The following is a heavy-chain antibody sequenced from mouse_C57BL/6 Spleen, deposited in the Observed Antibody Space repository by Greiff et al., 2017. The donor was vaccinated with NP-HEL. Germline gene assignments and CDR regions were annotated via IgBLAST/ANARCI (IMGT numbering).Heavy chain of an antibody. CDR2: ISYDGSN. CDR1: GYSITSGYY. J-gene: IGHJ4*01. CDR3: ARGDGKGYYYAMDY. Sequence: VQLKESGPGLVKPSQSLSLTCSVTGYSITSGYYWNWIRQFPGNKLEWMGYISYDGSNNYNPSLKNRISITRDTSKNQFFLKLNSVTTEDTATYYCARGDGKGYYYAMDYWGQGTSVTVSS. D-gene: IGHD1-1*01. V-gene: IGHV3-6*01.